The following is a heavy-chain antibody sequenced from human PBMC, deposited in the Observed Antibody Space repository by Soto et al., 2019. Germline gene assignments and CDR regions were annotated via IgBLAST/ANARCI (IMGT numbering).Heavy chain of an antibody. CDR1: GFTVSSNY. CDR2: IYSGGST. CDR3: ARAYDSSGYYQKYYFDY. D-gene: IGHD3-22*01. V-gene: IGHV3-53*01. Sequence: GGSLRLSCAASGFTVSSNYMSWVRQAPGKGLEWVSVIYSGGSTYYADSVKGRFTISRDNSKNTLYLQMNSLRAEDTAAYYCARAYDSSGYYQKYYFDYWGQGTLVTVSS. J-gene: IGHJ4*02.